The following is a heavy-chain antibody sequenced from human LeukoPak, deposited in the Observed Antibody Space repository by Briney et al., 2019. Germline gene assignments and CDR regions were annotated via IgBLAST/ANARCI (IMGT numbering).Heavy chain of an antibody. CDR3: ARAFPDYYDSSGYYPYYYYYMDV. D-gene: IGHD3-22*01. Sequence: GASVKVSCKASGYTFTSYYMHWVRQAPGQGREWMGIINPSGGSTSYAQKFQGRVTMTRDTSTSTVYMELSSLRSEDTAVYYCARAFPDYYDSSGYYPYYYYYMDVWGKGTTVTVSS. CDR2: INPSGGST. CDR1: GYTFTSYY. J-gene: IGHJ6*03. V-gene: IGHV1-46*01.